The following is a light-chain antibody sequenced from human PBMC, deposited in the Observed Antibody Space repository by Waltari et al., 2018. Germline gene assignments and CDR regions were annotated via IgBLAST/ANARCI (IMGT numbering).Light chain of an antibody. V-gene: IGKV2D-29*01. J-gene: IGKJ4*01. CDR2: EVS. CDR3: MQNIQLPPGLT. Sequence: DIVLTQAPLSLSVTPGQQASISCKSSQSLRHSDGKTYLYWYQQKPGQPPQLLIYEVSSRFSGVPDRVTGSGSGTDFTLEISRVEAEDVGVYYCMQNIQLPPGLTFGGGTKVEIK. CDR1: QSLRHSDGKTY.